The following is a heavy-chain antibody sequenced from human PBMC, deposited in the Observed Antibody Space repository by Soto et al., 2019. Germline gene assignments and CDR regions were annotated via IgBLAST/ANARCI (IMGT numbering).Heavy chain of an antibody. V-gene: IGHV3-66*01. Sequence: EVQLVESGGGLVQPGGFLRLSCAASGFTVSSNYMSWVRQAPGKGLEWVSVIYSGGSTYYADSVKGRFTISRDNSKNTLYLQMNSLRAEDTAVYYCARYQSRTGFDYWGQGTLVTVSS. CDR1: GFTVSSNY. CDR3: ARYQSRTGFDY. J-gene: IGHJ4*02. CDR2: IYSGGST.